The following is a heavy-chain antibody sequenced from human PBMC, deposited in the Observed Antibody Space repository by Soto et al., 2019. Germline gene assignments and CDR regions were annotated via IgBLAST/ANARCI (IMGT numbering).Heavy chain of an antibody. CDR2: INHSGST. J-gene: IGHJ4*02. CDR3: ARGSGWYY. D-gene: IGHD6-19*01. Sequence: QVQLQQWGAGLLKPSETLSLTCAVYGGSFSGYYWSWIRQPPGKGLEWNGEINHSGSTNYNPSLKSRVTIAVDTPKNQFTLKLSSVTAADTAVYYCARGSGWYYWGQGTLVTVAS. CDR1: GGSFSGYY. V-gene: IGHV4-34*01.